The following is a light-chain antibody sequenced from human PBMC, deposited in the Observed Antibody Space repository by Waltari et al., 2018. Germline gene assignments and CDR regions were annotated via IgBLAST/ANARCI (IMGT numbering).Light chain of an antibody. CDR3: QSYDSSLSAHVV. J-gene: IGLJ2*01. Sequence: SVLTQPPSVSGAPGQRVTISCTGRSSNTAAGYDVHWYQQLPGTAPKLLIYGNSNRPSGVPDRFSGSKSGTSASLAITGLQAEDEADYYCQSYDSSLSAHVVFGGGTKLTVL. CDR1: SSNTAAGYD. CDR2: GNS. V-gene: IGLV1-40*01.